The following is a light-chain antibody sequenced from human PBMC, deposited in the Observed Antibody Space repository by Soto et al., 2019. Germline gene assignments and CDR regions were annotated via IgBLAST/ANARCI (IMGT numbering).Light chain of an antibody. J-gene: IGKJ4*01. CDR1: QSISSN. V-gene: IGKV3-15*01. CDR3: QQYNDCPLT. Sequence: EIVMTQSPATLSVSPGEGATLSCRASQSISSNLAWYQQKPGQAPKLLIYGASTRATGFPARFSGSGSETEFTLSISRLQSEDFAVYYCQQYNDCPLTFGGGTKVEIK. CDR2: GAS.